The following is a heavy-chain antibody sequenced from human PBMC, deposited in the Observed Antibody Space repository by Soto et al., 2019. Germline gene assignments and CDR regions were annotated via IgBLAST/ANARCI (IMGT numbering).Heavy chain of an antibody. CDR1: GFTFSSYG. D-gene: IGHD3-10*01. J-gene: IGHJ6*02. CDR3: ARDRQYGSGYGMDV. Sequence: QVQLVESGGGVVQPGRSLRLSCAASGFTFSSYGMHWVRQAPGKGLEWVAVTWYDGSNKYYADSVKGRFTISRDNSKNTLHLQMNSLRAEDTAVYYCARDRQYGSGYGMDVWGQGTTVTVSS. V-gene: IGHV3-33*01. CDR2: TWYDGSNK.